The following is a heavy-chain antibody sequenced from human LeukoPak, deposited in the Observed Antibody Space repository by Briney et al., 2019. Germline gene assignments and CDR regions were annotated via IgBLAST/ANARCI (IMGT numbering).Heavy chain of an antibody. CDR3: AKVAGGIYTVD. D-gene: IGHD6-19*01. CDR1: GFTFCTYA. Sequence: GGSLRRSGAASGFTFCTYAMSWVRQAPGKGLAWFSSISNSGGSIYYAESVKGRFTTSRYNSQNTLYLHSNNLKGEDTALYYCAKVAGGIYTVDWGQGTLVTVSS. J-gene: IGHJ4*02. V-gene: IGHV3-23*01. CDR2: ISNSGGSI.